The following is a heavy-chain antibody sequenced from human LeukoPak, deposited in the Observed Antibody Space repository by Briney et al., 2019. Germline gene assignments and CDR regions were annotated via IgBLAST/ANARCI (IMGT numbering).Heavy chain of an antibody. J-gene: IGHJ5*02. D-gene: IGHD3-3*01. Sequence: GGSLRLSCAASGFTFSHYSMNWVRQAPGKGLEWVSVISNSSNSIQYADSVKGRFTISRDNSKSTVFLQMSSLRIEDTAVYYCAKAAGKENGYDFWFEHWGQGTLVTVSS. V-gene: IGHV3-21*01. CDR2: ISNSSNSI. CDR3: AKAAGKENGYDFWFEH. CDR1: GFTFSHYS.